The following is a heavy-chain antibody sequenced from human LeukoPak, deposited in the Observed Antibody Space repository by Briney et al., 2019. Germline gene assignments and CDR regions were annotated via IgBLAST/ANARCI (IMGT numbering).Heavy chain of an antibody. V-gene: IGHV1-8*03. CDR3: ARVAGWHWFDP. CDR2: MNPNSDNT. Sequence: VASVKLSFNASGYTFTSYDINLVRQATGQGLEWMGLMNPNSDNTGYAQKFHGRVPISRSTSTSTAYMELSSLRSEDTAVYYCARVAGWHWFDPWGQGTLVTVSS. D-gene: IGHD6-19*01. J-gene: IGHJ5*02. CDR1: GYTFTSYD.